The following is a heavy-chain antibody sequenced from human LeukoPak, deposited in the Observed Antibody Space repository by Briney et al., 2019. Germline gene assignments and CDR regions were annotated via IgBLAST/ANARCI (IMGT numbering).Heavy chain of an antibody. CDR3: ASLWFGELFRGGEDH. Sequence: PSQTLSLTCTVSGGSISSGDYYWSWIRQPPGKGLEWIGYIYYSGSTYYSPSLKSRVTISVDTSKNQFSLKLSSVTAADTAVYYCASLWFGELFRGGEDHWGQGTLVTVSS. J-gene: IGHJ4*02. CDR2: IYYSGST. D-gene: IGHD3-10*01. V-gene: IGHV4-30-4*01. CDR1: GGSISSGDYY.